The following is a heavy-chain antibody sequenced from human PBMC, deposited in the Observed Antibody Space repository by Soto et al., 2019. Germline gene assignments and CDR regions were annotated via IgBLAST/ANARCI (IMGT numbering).Heavy chain of an antibody. Sequence: PGESLKISCKGSGYSFTSYWIGWVRQMPGKGLEWMGIIYPGDSDTRYSPSFQGQVTISADKSISTAYLQWSSLKASDTAMYYCARLFGLTYDSTGPSDYWGQGTLVTVSS. V-gene: IGHV5-51*01. CDR2: IYPGDSDT. CDR1: GYSFTSYW. CDR3: ARLFGLTYDSTGPSDY. D-gene: IGHD3-22*01. J-gene: IGHJ4*02.